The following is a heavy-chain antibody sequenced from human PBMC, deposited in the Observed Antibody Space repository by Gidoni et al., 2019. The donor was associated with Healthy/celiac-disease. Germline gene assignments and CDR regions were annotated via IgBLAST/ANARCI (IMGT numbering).Heavy chain of an antibody. D-gene: IGHD2-15*01. CDR3: ARDRRLGYCSGGSCYSFNWFDP. CDR1: GFTFSSYW. CDR2: INSDGSST. Sequence: EVQLVESGGGLVQPGGSLRLSCAASGFTFSSYWMHWVRQAPGKGLVWVSRINSDGSSTSYADSVKGRFTISRDNAKNTLYLQMNSLRAEDTAVYYCARDRRLGYCSGGSCYSFNWFDPWGQGTLVTVSS. V-gene: IGHV3-74*01. J-gene: IGHJ5*02.